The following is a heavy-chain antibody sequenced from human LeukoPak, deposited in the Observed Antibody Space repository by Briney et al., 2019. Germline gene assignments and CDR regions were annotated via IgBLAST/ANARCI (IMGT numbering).Heavy chain of an antibody. D-gene: IGHD6-6*01. Sequence: GGSLRLSCAASGFTFSSYSMNWVRQAPGKGLEWVSSISSSSKYIFYADSVKGRFAISRDNAKNSLYLQMNSLRAEDTAVYYCARSYRSSRGTFDYWGQGTLVTVSS. CDR3: ARSYRSSRGTFDY. J-gene: IGHJ4*02. CDR1: GFTFSSYS. V-gene: IGHV3-21*01. CDR2: ISSSSKYI.